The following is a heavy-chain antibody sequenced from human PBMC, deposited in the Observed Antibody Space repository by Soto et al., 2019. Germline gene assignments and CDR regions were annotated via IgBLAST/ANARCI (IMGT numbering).Heavy chain of an antibody. V-gene: IGHV2-5*01. CDR3: AHIKDYDFWSGYLQGAFDI. D-gene: IGHD3-3*01. Sequence: SGPTLVNPTQTLTLTCTFSGFSLSTSGVGVGWIRQPPGKALEWLALIYWNDDKRYSPSLKSRLTITKDTSKNQVVLTMTNMDPVDTATYYCAHIKDYDFWSGYLQGAFDIWGQGTMVTVSS. CDR1: GFSLSTSGVG. J-gene: IGHJ3*02. CDR2: IYWNDDK.